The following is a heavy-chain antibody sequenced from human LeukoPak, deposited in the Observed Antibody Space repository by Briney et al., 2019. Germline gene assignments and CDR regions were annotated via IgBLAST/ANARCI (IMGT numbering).Heavy chain of an antibody. CDR2: INNNGGST. J-gene: IGHJ4*02. CDR3: AKDRARGGATDFDY. CDR1: GFTFSSYA. V-gene: IGHV3-23*01. D-gene: IGHD1-26*01. Sequence: GGSLRLSCAASGFTFSSYAMSWVRQAPGKGLEWVSTINNNGGSTYYADSVKGRFTISRDNSKDTLYLQMNSLRAEDTAIYYCAKDRARGGATDFDYWGQGTLVTVSS.